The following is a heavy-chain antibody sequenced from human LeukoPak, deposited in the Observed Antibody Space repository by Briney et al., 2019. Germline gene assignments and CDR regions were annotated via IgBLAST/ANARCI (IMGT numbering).Heavy chain of an antibody. CDR1: GFTFSNYG. D-gene: IGHD3-22*01. CDR2: ISSSGSTI. Sequence: GGSLRLSCAASGFTFSNYGMNWVRQAPGKGLEWVSYISSSGSTIYYADSVKGRFTISRDNAKNSLYLQMNSLRAEDTAVYYCARVVIVSGSKGNSFDRSGYYSWFDPWGQGTRVIVSS. V-gene: IGHV3-48*04. J-gene: IGHJ5*02. CDR3: ARVVIVSGSKGNSFDRSGYYSWFDP.